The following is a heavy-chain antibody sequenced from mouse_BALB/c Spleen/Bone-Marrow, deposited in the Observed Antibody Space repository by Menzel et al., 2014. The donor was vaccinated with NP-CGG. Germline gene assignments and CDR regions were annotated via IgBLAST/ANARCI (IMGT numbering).Heavy chain of an antibody. CDR3: AREGRGYYGSSGAGMEY. V-gene: IGHV2-9*02. J-gene: IGHJ4*01. D-gene: IGHD1-1*01. CDR2: IWAGGST. Sequence: VKLQESGPGLVAPSQSLSISCTVPGFSLTSYGVHWVRQPPGQGLEWLGAIWAGGSTNYNSALMSRLPISKDNYKNQVFVKMNSLQTDDTAMYYCAREGRGYYGSSGAGMEYWGQGAKVTVSS. CDR1: GFSLTSYG.